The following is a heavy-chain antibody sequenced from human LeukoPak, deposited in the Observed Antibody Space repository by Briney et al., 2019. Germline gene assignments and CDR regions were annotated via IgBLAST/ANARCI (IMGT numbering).Heavy chain of an antibody. J-gene: IGHJ6*03. CDR1: GFTVFNYW. CDR2: INLDGSQK. Sequence: GGSLRLSCAASGFTVFNYWMSWVRQAPGKGLEWVANINLDGSQKYYVDSLKGRFTISRDNAKNSLYLQMNSLRAEDTAVYYCARASLYDFWSGYYGFYYYYYMDVWGKGTTVTVSS. CDR3: ARASLYDFWSGYYGFYYYYYMDV. V-gene: IGHV3-7*01. D-gene: IGHD3-3*01.